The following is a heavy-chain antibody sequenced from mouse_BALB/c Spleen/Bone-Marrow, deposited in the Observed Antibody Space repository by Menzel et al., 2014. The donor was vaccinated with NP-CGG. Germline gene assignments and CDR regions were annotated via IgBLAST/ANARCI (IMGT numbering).Heavy chain of an antibody. D-gene: IGHD1-1*01. J-gene: IGHJ3*01. CDR1: GYSFTAYT. Sequence: VQLQQSGPELVKPGTSMKISCKASGYSFTAYTMNWVKQSHGKNLEWIGLIYPYNGGTTYNQKFKNKASFTIDKASSTAYMELLSLTSEDSAVYYCAGSDYYGSSYKAWFTYWGQGTLVTVSA. V-gene: IGHV1-18*01. CDR2: IYPYNGGT. CDR3: AGSDYYGSSYKAWFTY.